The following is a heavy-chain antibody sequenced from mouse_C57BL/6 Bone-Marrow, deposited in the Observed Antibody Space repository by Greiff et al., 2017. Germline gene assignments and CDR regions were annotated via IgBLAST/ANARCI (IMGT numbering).Heavy chain of an antibody. J-gene: IGHJ4*01. CDR3: AREGIYCDNDGGYDYAMDY. D-gene: IGHD2-4*01. CDR2: ISDGGSYT. Sequence: EVQRVESGGGLVKPGGSLKLSCAASGFTFSSYAMSWVRQTPEKRLEWVATISDGGSYTYYTDNVKGRFTISRDNVKNNLYLQMSHLKSEDTAMYYCAREGIYCDNDGGYDYAMDYWGQGTSVTVSS. CDR1: GFTFSSYA. V-gene: IGHV5-4*01.